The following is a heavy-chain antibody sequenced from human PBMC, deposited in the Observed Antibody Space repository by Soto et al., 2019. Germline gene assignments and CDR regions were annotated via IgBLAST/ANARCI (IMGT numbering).Heavy chain of an antibody. CDR3: GEGGGGDHGY. J-gene: IGHJ4*02. CDR2: ITTTGDTT. V-gene: IGHV3-23*04. Sequence: QLVESEGGLVQPGGSLRLSCEASGFIFTTSDMSWVRQAPGKGLEWVSSITTTGDTTHYADSVRGRFTISRDNARNKGYLEMKRPGGDGTGGFFWGEGGGGDHGYWGQGTLVAVSS. CDR1: GFIFTTSD. D-gene: IGHD3-16*01.